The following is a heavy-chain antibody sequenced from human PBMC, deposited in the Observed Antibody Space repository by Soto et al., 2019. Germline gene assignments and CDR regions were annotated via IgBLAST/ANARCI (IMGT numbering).Heavy chain of an antibody. CDR2: IYHSGST. CDR3: ASYSSSSGSHIDY. CDR1: GGSISSSNW. V-gene: IGHV4-4*02. Sequence: QVQLQESGPGLVKPSGTLSLTCAVSGGSISSSNWWSWVRQPPGKGLEWIGEIYHSGSTNYNPSLKSRVTLSVDKSKNQFSLKLSSVTAADTAVYYCASYSSSSGSHIDYWGQGTLVTVSS. D-gene: IGHD6-6*01. J-gene: IGHJ4*02.